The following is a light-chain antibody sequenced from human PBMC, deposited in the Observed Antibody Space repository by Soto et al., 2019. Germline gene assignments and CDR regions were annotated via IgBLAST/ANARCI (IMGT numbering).Light chain of an antibody. Sequence: QSALTQPASVSASPGQSIAISCTGTSSDVGGYDYVSWYQQHPGKAPKLMIYDVSERPSGVSDRFSGSKSGNTASLTISGLHAEDEAHYYCISYTSSTTVLFGGGTKVTVL. CDR3: ISYTSSTTVL. V-gene: IGLV2-14*03. J-gene: IGLJ2*01. CDR1: SSDVGGYDY. CDR2: DVS.